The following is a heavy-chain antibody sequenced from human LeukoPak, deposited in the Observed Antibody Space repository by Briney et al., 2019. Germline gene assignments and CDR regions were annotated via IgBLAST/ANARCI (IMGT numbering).Heavy chain of an antibody. CDR3: ATVSIAALYYMDV. D-gene: IGHD6-6*01. Sequence: PGGSLRLSCAASGFTFRSYWMHWVRQAPGKGLVCVSRINTDGNIISYADSVKGRFTISRDNAKNTLYLQMNSLRAEDTAVYYCATVSIAALYYMDVWGKGTTVTVSS. J-gene: IGHJ6*03. V-gene: IGHV3-74*01. CDR1: GFTFRSYW. CDR2: INTDGNII.